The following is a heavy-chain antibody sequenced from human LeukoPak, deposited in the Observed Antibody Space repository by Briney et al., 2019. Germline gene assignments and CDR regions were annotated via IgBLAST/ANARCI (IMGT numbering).Heavy chain of an antibody. J-gene: IGHJ4*02. CDR1: GFTFDDYA. V-gene: IGHV3-9*01. CDR3: AKDNSGSYILDY. D-gene: IGHD1-26*01. CDR2: ISWNSGSI. Sequence: GRSLTLSCAASGFTFDDYAMHWVRQAPGKGLEWVSGISWNSGSIGYADSVKGRFTISRDNAKNSLYLQMNSLRAEDTALYYCAKDNSGSYILDYWGQGTLVTVSS.